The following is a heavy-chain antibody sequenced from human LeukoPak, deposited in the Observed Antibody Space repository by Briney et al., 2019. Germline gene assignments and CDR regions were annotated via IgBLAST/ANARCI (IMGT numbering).Heavy chain of an antibody. Sequence: SVKVSCKASGGTFSSYAISWVRQAPGQGLEWMGGIIPIFGTANYAQKFQGRVTITADESTSTAYMGLSSLRSEDTAVYYRARARSSYYQNDAFDIWGQGTMVTVSS. D-gene: IGHD5-18*01. CDR3: ARARSSYYQNDAFDI. J-gene: IGHJ3*02. V-gene: IGHV1-69*13. CDR1: GGTFSSYA. CDR2: IIPIFGTA.